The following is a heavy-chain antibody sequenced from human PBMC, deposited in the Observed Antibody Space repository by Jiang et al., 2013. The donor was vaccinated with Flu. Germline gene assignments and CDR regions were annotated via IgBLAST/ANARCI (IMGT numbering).Heavy chain of an antibody. J-gene: IGHJ5*02. D-gene: IGHD2-2*01. CDR2: IYYSGST. Sequence: KGLEWIGYIYYSGSTYYNPSLKSRVTISVDTSKNQFSLKLSSVTAADTAVYYCARGGTIVVVPAASNWFDPWGQGTLVTVSS. CDR3: ARGGTIVVVPAASNWFDP. V-gene: IGHV4-30-4*01.